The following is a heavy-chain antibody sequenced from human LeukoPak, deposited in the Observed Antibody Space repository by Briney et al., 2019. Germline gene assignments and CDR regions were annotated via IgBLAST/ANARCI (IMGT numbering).Heavy chain of an antibody. V-gene: IGHV4-38-2*02. J-gene: IGHJ1*01. CDR1: GYSIRSGYY. CDR3: ARTPHYDILTGYYSTEYFQH. Sequence: SETLSLTCTVSGYSIRSGYYWGWIRQPPGKGLEWIGEINHSGSTNYNPSLKSRVTISVDTSKNQFSLKLSSVTAADTAVYYCARTPHYDILTGYYSTEYFQHWGQGTLVTVSS. D-gene: IGHD3-9*01. CDR2: INHSGST.